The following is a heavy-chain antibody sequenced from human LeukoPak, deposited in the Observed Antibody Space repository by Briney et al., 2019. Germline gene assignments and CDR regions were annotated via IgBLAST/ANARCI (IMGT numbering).Heavy chain of an antibody. CDR2: IVTSGTTI. Sequence: GGSLRLSCAAPGFTFSGYSMNWVRQAPGKGLEWVAYIVTSGTTIYYADSVKGRFTISRDNAKNSLYLQMNILRDEDTAVYYCARILGFTLDYWGQGTLVTVSS. CDR1: GFTFSGYS. D-gene: IGHD3-10*01. CDR3: ARILGFTLDY. V-gene: IGHV3-48*02. J-gene: IGHJ4*02.